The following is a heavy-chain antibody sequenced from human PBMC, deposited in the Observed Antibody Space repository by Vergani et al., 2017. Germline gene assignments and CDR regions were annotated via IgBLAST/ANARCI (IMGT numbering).Heavy chain of an antibody. D-gene: IGHD3-16*02. V-gene: IGHV4-39*01. CDR2: IYYSGST. J-gene: IGHJ5*02. Sequence: QLQLQESGPGLVKPSETLSLTCTVSGSSISSSSYYWGWIRQPPGKGLEWIGSIYYSGSTYYNPSLKSRVTISVDTSKNQFSLKLSSVTAADTAVYYCARHWENPTFGGVIVKVGFDPWGQGTLVTVSS. CDR3: ARHWENPTFGGVIVKVGFDP. CDR1: GSSISSSSYY.